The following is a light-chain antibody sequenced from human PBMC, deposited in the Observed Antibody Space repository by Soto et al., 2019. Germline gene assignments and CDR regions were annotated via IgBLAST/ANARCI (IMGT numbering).Light chain of an antibody. CDR2: GAS. CDR1: QSVSSN. V-gene: IGKV3-15*01. Sequence: IVMTQSPATLSVSPGERATLSCRASQSVSSNLAWYQQKPGQAPRLLIYGASTRATGIPVRFSGSGSGTEFTLTISSLQSEDFAVYYCQQYNNWPPAYTFGQGTKLEIK. CDR3: QQYNNWPPAYT. J-gene: IGKJ2*01.